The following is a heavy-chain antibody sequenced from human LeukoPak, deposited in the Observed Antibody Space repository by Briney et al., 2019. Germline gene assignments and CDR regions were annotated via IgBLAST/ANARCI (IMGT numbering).Heavy chain of an antibody. Sequence: SETLSLTCTVSGGSISSGAYYWSWIRQPPGKGLEWIGYIYHSGSSGSTYYNPSLKSRVTISLDRSKNQFSLKLTSVTAADTAVYYCARAGGAVAGTIFDYWGQGTLVTVSS. CDR1: GGSISSGAYY. CDR3: ARAGGAVAGTIFDY. D-gene: IGHD6-19*01. CDR2: IYHSGSSGST. V-gene: IGHV4-30-2*01. J-gene: IGHJ4*02.